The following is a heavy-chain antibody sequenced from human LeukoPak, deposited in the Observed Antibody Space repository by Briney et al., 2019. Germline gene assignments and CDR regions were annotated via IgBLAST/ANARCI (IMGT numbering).Heavy chain of an antibody. CDR1: GGSISSGSYY. V-gene: IGHV4-61*02. Sequence: SETLSLTCTVSGGSISSGSYYWSWIRQPAGKGLEWIGRIYTSGSTNYNPSLKSRVTISVDTSKNQFSLKLSSVTAADTAMYYCASQVRFGKSVGCFDYWGQGTLVTVSS. D-gene: IGHD3-10*01. J-gene: IGHJ4*02. CDR3: ASQVRFGKSVGCFDY. CDR2: IYTSGST.